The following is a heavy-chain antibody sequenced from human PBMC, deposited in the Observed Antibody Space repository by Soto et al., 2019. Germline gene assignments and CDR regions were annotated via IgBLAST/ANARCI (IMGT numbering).Heavy chain of an antibody. V-gene: IGHV4-34*01. CDR3: ATRITVFGLLIPPFDP. J-gene: IGHJ5*02. CDR2: INHSGST. Sequence: SETLSLTCAVYGGSFSGYYWSWIRQPPGKGLEWIGEINHSGSTNYNPSLKSRVTISVDTSKNQFSLRLSSVTAADTAIYYCATRITVFGLLIPPFDPSGQGTQVTAPQ. D-gene: IGHD3-3*01. CDR1: GGSFSGYY.